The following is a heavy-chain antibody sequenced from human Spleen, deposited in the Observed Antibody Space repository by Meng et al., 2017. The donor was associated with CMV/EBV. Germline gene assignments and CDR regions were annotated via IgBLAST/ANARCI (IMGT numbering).Heavy chain of an antibody. CDR3: ARDALIFGGYTEGDGLYYYYYGMDV. D-gene: IGHD3-3*02. V-gene: IGHV3-13*01. CDR1: GFTFSSYD. J-gene: IGHJ6*02. Sequence: GGSLRLSCAASGFTFSSYDMHWVRQATGKGLEWVSAIGTAGDTYYPGSVKGRFTISRENAKNSLYLQMNSLRAEDTVVYYCARDALIFGGYTEGDGLYYYYYGMDVWGQGTTVTVSS. CDR2: IGTAGDT.